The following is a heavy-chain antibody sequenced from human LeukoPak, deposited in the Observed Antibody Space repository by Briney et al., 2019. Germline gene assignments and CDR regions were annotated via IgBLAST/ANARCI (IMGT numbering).Heavy chain of an antibody. CDR2: IYQSGST. D-gene: IGHD5-18*01. V-gene: IGHV4-38-2*02. CDR3: AKGAGGFSYYNWFDP. Sequence: SETLSLTCNVSGYSISRGYYWGWIRQPPGKGLEWIGSIYQSGSTYYNPSLKSRVTISVDTSKNQFSLKLASVTAADTAIYYCAKGAGGFSYYNWFDPWGQGTLVTVSS. J-gene: IGHJ5*02. CDR1: GYSISRGYY.